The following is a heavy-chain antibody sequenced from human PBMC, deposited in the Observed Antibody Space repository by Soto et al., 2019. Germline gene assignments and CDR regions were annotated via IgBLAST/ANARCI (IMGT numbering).Heavy chain of an antibody. CDR3: ARNVVVTAYRNYYYGMDV. D-gene: IGHD2-21*02. CDR1: GGSISSSSYY. V-gene: IGHV4-39*01. Sequence: PSDTLSLTCTVSGGSISSSSYYWGWILQPPGKGLEWIGSIYYSGSTYYNPSLKSRVTISVDTSKNQFSLKLSSVTAADTAVYYCARNVVVTAYRNYYYGMDVWGQGTTVTVSS. J-gene: IGHJ6*02. CDR2: IYYSGST.